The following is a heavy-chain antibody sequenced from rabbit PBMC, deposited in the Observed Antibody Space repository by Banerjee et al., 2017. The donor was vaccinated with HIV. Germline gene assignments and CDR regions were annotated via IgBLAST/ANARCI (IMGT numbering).Heavy chain of an antibody. J-gene: IGHJ3*01. D-gene: IGHD8-1*01. V-gene: IGHV1S45*01. CDR1: GFSFSSSYD. CDR3: ARGSNYAARLDL. CDR2: IYTSSGRT. Sequence: QEQLEESGGGLVKPGASLTLTCTASGFSFSSSYDMCWVRQAPGKGLEWIGYIYTSSGRTWYASWAKGRFTISKTSSTTVTLQMTSLTAADTATYFCARGSNYAARLDLWGPGTLVTVS.